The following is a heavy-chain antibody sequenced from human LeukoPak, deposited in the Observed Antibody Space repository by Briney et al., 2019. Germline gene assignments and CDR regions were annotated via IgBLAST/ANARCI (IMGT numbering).Heavy chain of an antibody. Sequence: PGGSLRLSCAASGFTFSVYGMNWVRQAPGKGLEWVSYISNSGSTVIYADSVKGRFTISRDNAKNSLYLQMSSLRVEDTAVYYCARVKWSSAWSGYWGQGVLVTVSS. V-gene: IGHV3-48*01. CDR2: ISNSGSTV. J-gene: IGHJ4*02. CDR1: GFTFSVYG. CDR3: ARVKWSSAWSGY. D-gene: IGHD6-19*01.